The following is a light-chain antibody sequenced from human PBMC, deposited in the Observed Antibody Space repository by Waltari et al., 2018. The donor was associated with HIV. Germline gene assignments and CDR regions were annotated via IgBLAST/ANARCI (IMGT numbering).Light chain of an antibody. CDR3: QQYNNWPLT. Sequence: EIVMTQSLATLSVSPGERPTLSCGASQSVSSNLAWYQQKPGQAPRLLIYGASTRATGIPARFSGSGSGTEFTLTISSLQSEDFAVYYCQQYNNWPLTFGGGTKVEIK. CDR2: GAS. V-gene: IGKV3-15*01. J-gene: IGKJ4*01. CDR1: QSVSSN.